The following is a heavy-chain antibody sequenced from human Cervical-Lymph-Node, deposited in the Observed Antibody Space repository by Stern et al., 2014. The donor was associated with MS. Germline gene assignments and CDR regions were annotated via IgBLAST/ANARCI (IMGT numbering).Heavy chain of an antibody. J-gene: IGHJ4*02. CDR3: ARIRQGISILDY. D-gene: IGHD2-21*01. CDR2: IYHSGST. CDR1: GGSISSSNW. Sequence: QVQLQESGPGLVKPSGTLYLTCAVSGGSISSSNWWSWVRQPPGKGLEGIGEIYHSGSTNYKPSLQSRVTISVDKSKNQFSLKLSSVTAADTAVYYCARIRQGISILDYWGQGTLVTVSS. V-gene: IGHV4-4*02.